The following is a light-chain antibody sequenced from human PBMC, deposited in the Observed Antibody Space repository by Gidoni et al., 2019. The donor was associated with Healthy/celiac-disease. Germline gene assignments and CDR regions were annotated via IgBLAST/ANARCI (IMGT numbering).Light chain of an antibody. Sequence: DIVLTQSPAPLSLSPGRRAPLPCRASQSVSSYLAWYQQKPGKAPRLLIYDASNRATGIPARFSGSGSGTDFTLTSSSLEPEDFAVYYCQQRSNWPPLTFGGGTKLEIK. V-gene: IGKV3-11*01. CDR2: DAS. CDR1: QSVSSY. CDR3: QQRSNWPPLT. J-gene: IGKJ4*01.